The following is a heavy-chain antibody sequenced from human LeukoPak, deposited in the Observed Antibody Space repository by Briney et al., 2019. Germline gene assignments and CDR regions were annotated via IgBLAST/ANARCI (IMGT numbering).Heavy chain of an antibody. V-gene: IGHV3-7*01. Sequence: GGSLRLSCAASGFTFSSYWMSWVRQAPGKGLEWVANIKQDGSEKYYVDSVKGRFTISRDNAGNSLYLQMNSLRAEDTAVYYCARDLGYYHGSGSHFPLQYWGPGTRVTVSA. D-gene: IGHD3-10*01. CDR3: ARDLGYYHGSGSHFPLQY. CDR1: GFTFSSYW. J-gene: IGHJ4*02. CDR2: IKQDGSEK.